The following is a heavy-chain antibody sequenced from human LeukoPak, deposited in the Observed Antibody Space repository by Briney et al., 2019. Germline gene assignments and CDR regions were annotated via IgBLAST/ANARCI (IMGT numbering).Heavy chain of an antibody. CDR2: IKQDGSEK. CDR1: GFTFSSYW. Sequence: GGSLRLSCAASGFTFSSYWMSWVRQAPGKGLEWVANIKQDGSEKYYVDSVKGRFTISRDNAKNSLYLQMDSLRAEDTAVYYGASLKRPGCYFDYWGQGTLVTVSS. CDR3: ASLKRPGCYFDY. V-gene: IGHV3-7*02. D-gene: IGHD6-19*01. J-gene: IGHJ4*02.